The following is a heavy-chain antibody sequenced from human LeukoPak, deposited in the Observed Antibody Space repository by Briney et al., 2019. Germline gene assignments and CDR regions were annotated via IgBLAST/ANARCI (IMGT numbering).Heavy chain of an antibody. D-gene: IGHD3-9*01. CDR1: GGSISSYY. Sequence: SETLSLTCTVSGGSISSYYWSWIRQPPGKGLEWIGYIYYSGSTNYNPSLKSRVTISVDTSKNRFSLKLSSVTAADTAVYYCARSLAHYDILTEPFDYWGQGTLVTVSS. V-gene: IGHV4-59*08. J-gene: IGHJ4*02. CDR2: IYYSGST. CDR3: ARSLAHYDILTEPFDY.